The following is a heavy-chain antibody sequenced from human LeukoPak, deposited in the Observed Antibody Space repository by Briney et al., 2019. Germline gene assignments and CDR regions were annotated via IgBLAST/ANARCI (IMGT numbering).Heavy chain of an antibody. J-gene: IGHJ4*02. Sequence: PGGSLRLSCAASGFTFSSYAMHWVRQAPGKGLEWVAVISYDGSNKYYADSVKGRFTIPRDNSKNTLYLQMNSLRAEDTAVYYCARISGSGSYSRGWGQGTLVTVSS. CDR1: GFTFSSYA. D-gene: IGHD3-10*01. CDR3: ARISGSGSYSRG. CDR2: ISYDGSNK. V-gene: IGHV3-30-3*01.